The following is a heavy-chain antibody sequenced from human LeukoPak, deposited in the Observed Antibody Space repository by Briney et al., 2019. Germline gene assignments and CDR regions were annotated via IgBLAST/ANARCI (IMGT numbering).Heavy chain of an antibody. CDR2: IYPGDSDT. V-gene: IGHV5-51*01. CDR3: ARVKLVVEELHDAFDI. D-gene: IGHD2-15*01. J-gene: IGHJ3*02. Sequence: GESLKISCKGSRYSFTSYWIGWVRQMPGKGLEWMGNIYPGDSDTRYSPSFQGQVTISADKSISTAYLQWSSLKASDTAMHYCARVKLVVEELHDAFDIWGQGTMVTVSS. CDR1: RYSFTSYW.